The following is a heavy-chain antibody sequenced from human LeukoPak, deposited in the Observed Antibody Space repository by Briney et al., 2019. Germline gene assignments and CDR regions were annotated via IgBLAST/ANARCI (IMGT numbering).Heavy chain of an antibody. Sequence: VASVKVSCKASGYTFTTYAMHWVRQAPGQRLEWMGWINAGNGNTKYSQKFRGRVTITRDTSASTAYMELSSLRSEDTAVYYCARTTAMVTIFDNWGQGTLVTVSS. CDR3: ARTTAMVTIFDN. CDR2: INAGNGNT. J-gene: IGHJ4*02. D-gene: IGHD5-18*01. CDR1: GYTFTTYA. V-gene: IGHV1-3*01.